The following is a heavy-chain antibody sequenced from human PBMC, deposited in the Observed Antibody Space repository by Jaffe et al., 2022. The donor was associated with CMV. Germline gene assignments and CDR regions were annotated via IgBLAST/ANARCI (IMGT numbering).Heavy chain of an antibody. J-gene: IGHJ5*02. CDR1: GGTFNSYA. V-gene: IGHV1-69*09. CDR2: IIPILDMT. CDR3: ATYYYHSDGYYYDWFDP. Sequence: QLQLVQSGAEVKKPGSSVKVSCKASGGTFNSYAISWVRQAPGQGLEWMGRIIPILDMTDYAQKFQGRVTITADKSTNTAYMELSSLRSEDTAIYYCATYYYHSDGYYYDWFDPWGQGTLVTVSS. D-gene: IGHD3-22*01.